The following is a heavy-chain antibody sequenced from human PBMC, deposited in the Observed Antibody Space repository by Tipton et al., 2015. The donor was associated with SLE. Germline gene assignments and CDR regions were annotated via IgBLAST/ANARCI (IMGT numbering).Heavy chain of an antibody. J-gene: IGHJ4*02. D-gene: IGHD5-12*01. CDR3: ARADGATGLDY. CDR2: IYYRGGT. V-gene: IGHV4-39*07. Sequence: TLSLTCTVSGGSISSSSSYRGWIRQPPGKGLEWIGSIYYRGGTHYNPALKSRVTVSVDTSKNQFSLKLTSVTAADTAVYYCARADGATGLDYWGQGTLVTVSS. CDR1: GGSISSSSSY.